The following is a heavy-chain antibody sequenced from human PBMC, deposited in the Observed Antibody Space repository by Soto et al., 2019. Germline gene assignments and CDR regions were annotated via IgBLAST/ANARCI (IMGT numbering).Heavy chain of an antibody. Sequence: ASVKVSCKASGYTFTSYYMHWVRQAPGQGLEWMGIINPSSGSTSYAQKFQGRVTMTRDTSASTVYMELSSLRSEDTAVYYRAREDDYGSYYYYGMDVWGQGTTVTVSS. CDR1: GYTFTSYY. J-gene: IGHJ6*02. CDR3: AREDDYGSYYYYGMDV. CDR2: INPSSGST. V-gene: IGHV1-46*01. D-gene: IGHD3-10*01.